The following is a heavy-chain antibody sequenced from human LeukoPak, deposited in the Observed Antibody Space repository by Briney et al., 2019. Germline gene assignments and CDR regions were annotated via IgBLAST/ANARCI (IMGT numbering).Heavy chain of an antibody. CDR1: GFTFSSYA. CDR3: ATDLYGSGSYGC. Sequence: GGSLRLSCAASGFTFSSYAMHWVRQAPGKGLEWVAFIRYDGSNKYYADSVKGRFTISRDNSKNTLYLQMNSLRAEDTAVYYCATDLYGSGSYGCWGQGTLVTVSS. D-gene: IGHD3-10*01. CDR2: IRYDGSNK. V-gene: IGHV3-30*02. J-gene: IGHJ4*02.